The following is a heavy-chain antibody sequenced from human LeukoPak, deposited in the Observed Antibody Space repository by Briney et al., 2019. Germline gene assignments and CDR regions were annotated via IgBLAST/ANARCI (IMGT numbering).Heavy chain of an antibody. J-gene: IGHJ5*02. CDR3: ERELLWFGESEYNWFDP. Sequence: SETLSLTCTVSGGSISSYYWSWIRQPAGKGLEWIGRIYTSGSPNYNPSLKTRVTMSVDTSKNQFSLKLSSVTGADTAVYYCERELLWFGESEYNWFDPWGQGTLVTVSS. CDR2: IYTSGSP. V-gene: IGHV4-4*07. CDR1: GGSISSYY. D-gene: IGHD3-10*01.